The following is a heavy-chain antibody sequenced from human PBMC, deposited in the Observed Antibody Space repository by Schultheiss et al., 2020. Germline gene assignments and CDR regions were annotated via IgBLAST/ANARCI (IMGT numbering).Heavy chain of an antibody. CDR2: MNPNSGNT. J-gene: IGHJ6*02. CDR3: ARMYGDYGFYYYYGMDV. V-gene: IGHV1-8*01. CDR1: GYTFTSYD. D-gene: IGHD4-17*01. Sequence: ASVKVSCKASGYTFTSYDINWVRQATGQGLEWMGWMNPNSGNTGYAQKFQGRVTMTRNTSISTAYMELSSLRSEDTAVYYCARMYGDYGFYYYYGMDVWGQGTTVTVSS.